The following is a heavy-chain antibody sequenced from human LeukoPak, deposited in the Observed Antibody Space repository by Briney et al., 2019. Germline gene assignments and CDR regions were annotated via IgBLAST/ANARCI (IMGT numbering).Heavy chain of an antibody. Sequence: GASVKVSCKASGYTFTKYGLSWVRQAPGQGLEWMGGIIPIFGTANYAQKFQGRVTITADESTSTAYMELSSLRSEDTAVYYCARLLNDYGDYILGYWGQGTLVTVSS. CDR3: ARLLNDYGDYILGY. CDR1: GYTFTKYG. CDR2: IIPIFGTA. V-gene: IGHV1-69*13. J-gene: IGHJ4*02. D-gene: IGHD4-17*01.